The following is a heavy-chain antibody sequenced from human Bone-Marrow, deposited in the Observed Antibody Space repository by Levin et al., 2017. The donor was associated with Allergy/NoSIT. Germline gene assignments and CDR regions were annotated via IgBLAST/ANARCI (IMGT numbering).Heavy chain of an antibody. CDR3: ARAIHTNYVGNDY. V-gene: IGHV3-7*01. CDR1: GFTFSSYW. D-gene: IGHD3-16*01. J-gene: IGHJ4*02. Sequence: GESLKISCAASGFTFSSYWMTWVRQAPGKGLEWVANIKLDGSETHYVDSVEGRFTISRDNAKNSLYLQMNSLRAEDTAVYYCARAIHTNYVGNDYWGQGTLVTVSS. CDR2: IKLDGSET.